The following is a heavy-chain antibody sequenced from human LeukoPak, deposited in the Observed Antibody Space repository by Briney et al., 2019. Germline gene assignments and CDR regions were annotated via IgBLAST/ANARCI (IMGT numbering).Heavy chain of an antibody. CDR2: INAGNGNT. Sequence: ASVTVSCKASGYTFTSYAMHWVRQAPGQRLEWMGWINAGNGNTKYSQKFQGRVTITRDTSASTAYMELSSLRSEDTAVYYCARSSGTGTFSYWGQGTLVTVSS. CDR3: ARSSGTGTFSY. V-gene: IGHV1-3*01. J-gene: IGHJ4*02. CDR1: GYTFTSYA. D-gene: IGHD6-25*01.